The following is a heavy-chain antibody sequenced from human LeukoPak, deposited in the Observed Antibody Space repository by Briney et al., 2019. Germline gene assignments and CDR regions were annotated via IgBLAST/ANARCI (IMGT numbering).Heavy chain of an antibody. CDR3: ARVYGDSGGWFDP. D-gene: IGHD4-17*01. CDR2: IYTSGST. V-gene: IGHV4-4*09. CDR1: VGYISSYY. J-gene: IGHJ5*02. Sequence: PSETLSLTCTVSVGYISSYYWSWIRQPPGKGLEWIGYIYTSGSTNYNPSLKSRVTISVDTSKNQFSLKLSSVTAADTAVYYCARVYGDSGGWFDPWGQGTLVTVSS.